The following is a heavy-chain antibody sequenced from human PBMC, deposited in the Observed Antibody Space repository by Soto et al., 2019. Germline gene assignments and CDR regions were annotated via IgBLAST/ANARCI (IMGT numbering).Heavy chain of an antibody. CDR1: GFLFRTSGVG. V-gene: IGHV2-70*01. J-gene: IGHJ4*02. Sequence: SGPTPVYPTQSVTLTSPFSGFLFRTSGVGVGWIRQPPGKALEWLALIDWDDEKYYSTSLKTRLTISKDTSKNQVVLTMTNMDPVDTATYYCARMTLTYYYDSSGYHFDYWGQGTPVTVSS. CDR2: IDWDDEK. D-gene: IGHD3-22*01. CDR3: ARMTLTYYYDSSGYHFDY.